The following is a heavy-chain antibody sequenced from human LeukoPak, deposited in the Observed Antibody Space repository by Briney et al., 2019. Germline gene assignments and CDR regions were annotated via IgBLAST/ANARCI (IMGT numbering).Heavy chain of an antibody. CDR2: IYPGDSDT. J-gene: IGHJ5*02. CDR3: VREGVLASMGGPYNWFDP. V-gene: IGHV5-51*01. Sequence: GESLKISCKGSGFSFTSYWIGWVRQMPGKGLEWMGIIYPGDSDTRYSPSFQGQVIISADKSIRTAYLQWSSLRASDTAMYYCVREGVLASMGGPYNWFDPWGPGTLVTVSS. CDR1: GFSFTSYW. D-gene: IGHD2-2*01.